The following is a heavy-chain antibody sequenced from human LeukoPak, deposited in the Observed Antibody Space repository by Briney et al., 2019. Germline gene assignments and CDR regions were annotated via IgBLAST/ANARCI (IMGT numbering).Heavy chain of an antibody. CDR3: ARLAYGDFQLDY. J-gene: IGHJ4*02. D-gene: IGHD4-17*01. CDR2: IYYSGST. Sequence: SETLSLTCTVSGDSISSSNYYWGWIRQPPGKGLEWIGSIYYSGSTYYNPSLKSRVTITVDTSKNQFSLKLSSVTAADTAVYYCARLAYGDFQLDYWGQGTLVTVSS. V-gene: IGHV4-39*07. CDR1: GDSISSSNYY.